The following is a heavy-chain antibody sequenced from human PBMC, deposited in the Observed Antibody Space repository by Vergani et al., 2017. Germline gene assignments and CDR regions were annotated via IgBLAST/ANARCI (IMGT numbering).Heavy chain of an antibody. V-gene: IGHV3-21*01. CDR3: ARDLRRGSH. CDR2: ISSSSSYI. D-gene: IGHD3-10*01. J-gene: IGHJ4*02. CDR1: GFTFSSYS. Sequence: EVQLVESGGGLVKPGGSLRLSCAASGFTFSSYSMNWVRQAPGKWLEWVSSISSSSSYIYYADSVKGRFTISRDNAKNSLYLQMNSLRAEDTAVYYCARDLRRGSHWGQGTLVTVSS.